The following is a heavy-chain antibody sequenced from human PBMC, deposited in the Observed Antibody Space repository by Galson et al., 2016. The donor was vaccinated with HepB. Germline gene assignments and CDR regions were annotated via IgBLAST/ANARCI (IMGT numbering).Heavy chain of an antibody. Sequence: SLRLSCAASGFTFTSYTMNWLRQAPGKGLQWVSSISASHGFIHYADSVKGRFTISRDNARNSLYLQMNSLRAEDTAGYYCARSPNWNFLWGQGTLVTVSS. V-gene: IGHV3-21*01. J-gene: IGHJ4*02. CDR2: ISASHGFI. CDR1: GFTFTSYT. CDR3: ARSPNWNFL. D-gene: IGHD1-1*01.